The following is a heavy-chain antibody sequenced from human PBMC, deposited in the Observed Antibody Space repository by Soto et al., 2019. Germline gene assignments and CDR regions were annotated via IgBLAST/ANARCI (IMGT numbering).Heavy chain of an antibody. D-gene: IGHD5-12*01. CDR2: ISSSSSYI. CDR1: GFTFSSYS. J-gene: IGHJ4*02. CDR3: VSPGDLIYSGYDLVLGY. V-gene: IGHV3-21*01. Sequence: PGGSLRLSCAASGFTFSSYSMNWVRQAPGKGLEWVSSISSSSSYIYYADSVKGRFTISRDNAKNSLYLQMNSLRAEDTAVYYCVSPGDLIYSGYDLVLGYWGQGTLVPSPQ.